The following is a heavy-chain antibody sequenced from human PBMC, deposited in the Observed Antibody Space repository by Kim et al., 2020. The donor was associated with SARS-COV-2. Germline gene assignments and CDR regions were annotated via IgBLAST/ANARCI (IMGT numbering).Heavy chain of an antibody. CDR2: IKQDGSEK. V-gene: IGHV3-7*03. Sequence: GGSLRLSCAASGFTFSSYWMSWVRQAPGKGLEWVANIKQDGSEKYYVDSVKGRFTISRDNAKNSLYLQMNSLRAEDTAVYYCAREAPQWIQLWLSGYFDYWGQGTLVTVSS. D-gene: IGHD5-18*01. CDR3: AREAPQWIQLWLSGYFDY. CDR1: GFTFSSYW. J-gene: IGHJ4*02.